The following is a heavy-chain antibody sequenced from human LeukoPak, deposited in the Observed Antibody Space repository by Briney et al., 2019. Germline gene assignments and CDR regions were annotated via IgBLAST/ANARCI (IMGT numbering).Heavy chain of an antibody. J-gene: IGHJ4*02. V-gene: IGHV1-8*03. D-gene: IGHD3-3*01. CDR1: GYTFTSYD. CDR2: TNPSSGNT. Sequence: ASVKVSCKASGYTFTSYDINWVRQATGQGLEWMGWTNPSSGNTGYAQKFQGRVTITRNTSISTAYMELSSLRSEDTAVYYCARGRRITIFGVVITLDFDYWGQGTLVTVSS. CDR3: ARGRRITIFGVVITLDFDY.